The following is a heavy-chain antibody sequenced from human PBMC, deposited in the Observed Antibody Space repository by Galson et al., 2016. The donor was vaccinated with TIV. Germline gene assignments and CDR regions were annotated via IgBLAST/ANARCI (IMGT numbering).Heavy chain of an antibody. CDR3: VRKGNWNYLLDY. J-gene: IGHJ4*02. V-gene: IGHV5-51*03. D-gene: IGHD1-7*01. CDR2: IYPRDSTT. CDR1: GYTFSNYW. Sequence: QSGAEVKKPGESLKISCKGSGYTFSNYWIGWVRQMPGKGLEWLGIIYPRDSTTRYSPAFQGQVTISADTSINTAYLQRSSLKASDTARYYCVRKGNWNYLLDYWGPGTLVTVSS.